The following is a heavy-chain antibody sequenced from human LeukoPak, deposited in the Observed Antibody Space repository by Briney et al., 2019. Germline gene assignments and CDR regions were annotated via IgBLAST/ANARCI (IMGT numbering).Heavy chain of an antibody. CDR3: AKMRGQYYHSYYMDA. V-gene: IGHV3-23*01. Sequence: GGSLRLSCAASGFIFSSYAMSWVRQAPGKGLEWVSYGGSGGSAYYADSVKGRFTVSRDNSKSTLYLQMNSLTAEDTAVYYCAKMRGQYYHSYYMDAWGKGTTVTVSS. CDR2: GGSGGSA. CDR1: GFIFSSYA. J-gene: IGHJ6*03.